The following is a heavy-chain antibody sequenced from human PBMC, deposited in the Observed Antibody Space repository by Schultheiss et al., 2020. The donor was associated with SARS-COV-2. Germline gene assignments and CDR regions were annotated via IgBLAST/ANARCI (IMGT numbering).Heavy chain of an antibody. CDR2: ISSSSSYI. J-gene: IGHJ6*03. CDR3: ARVGYCSSTSCRIEYYYYMDV. Sequence: GESLKISCAASGFTFSSYSMNWVRQAPGKGLEWVSSISSSSSYIYYADSVKGRFTISRDNAKNSLYLQMNSLRAEDTAVYYCARVGYCSSTSCRIEYYYYMDVWGKGTTVTVSS. CDR1: GFTFSSYS. V-gene: IGHV3-21*01. D-gene: IGHD2-2*01.